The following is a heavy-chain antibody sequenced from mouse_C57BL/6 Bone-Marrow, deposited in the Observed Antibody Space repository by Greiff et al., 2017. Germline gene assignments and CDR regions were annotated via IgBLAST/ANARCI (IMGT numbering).Heavy chain of an antibody. V-gene: IGHV14-2*01. CDR2: IDPEDGET. CDR3: ARRTVVATHYFDY. D-gene: IGHD1-1*01. CDR1: GFNIKDYY. Sequence: EVQGVESGAELVKPGASVKLSCTASGFNIKDYYMHWVKQRTEQGLEWIGRIDPEDGETKYAPKFQGKATITADTSSNTAYLQLSSLTSEDTAVYYCARRTVVATHYFDYWGQGTTLTVSS. J-gene: IGHJ2*01.